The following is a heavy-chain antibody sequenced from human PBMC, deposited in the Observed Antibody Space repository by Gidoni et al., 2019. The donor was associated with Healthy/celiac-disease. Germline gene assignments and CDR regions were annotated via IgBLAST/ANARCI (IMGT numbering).Heavy chain of an antibody. CDR2: ISGSGGST. D-gene: IGHD3-3*01. J-gene: IGHJ6*02. Sequence: EVQLVESGGGLVQPGGSLRLSCAASGFPFRSYAMSWVRQAPGKGLEWVSAISGSGGSTYYADSVKGRFTISRDNSKNTLYLQMNSLRAEDTAVYYCAKGTRSFTTYYYYGMDVWGQGTTVTVSS. V-gene: IGHV3-23*04. CDR1: GFPFRSYA. CDR3: AKGTRSFTTYYYYGMDV.